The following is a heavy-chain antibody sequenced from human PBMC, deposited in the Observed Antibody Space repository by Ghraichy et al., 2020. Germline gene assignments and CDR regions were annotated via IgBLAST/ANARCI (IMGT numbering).Heavy chain of an antibody. D-gene: IGHD5/OR15-5a*01. V-gene: IGHV3-23*01. Sequence: GGSLRLSCAASGFTFSRLHMSWVRQAPGKGLEWVSSIDGSGGETHYADFVKGRFTISRDNSRNTLYLQMNSLRVEDTAVYYCAKDLSVTEAADGFDPSDQGNLVTVSS. CDR1: GFTFSRLH. CDR2: IDGSGGET. J-gene: IGHJ5*02. CDR3: AKDLSVTEAADGFDP.